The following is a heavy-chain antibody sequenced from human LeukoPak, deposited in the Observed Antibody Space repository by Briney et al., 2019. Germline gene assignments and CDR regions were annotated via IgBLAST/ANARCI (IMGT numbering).Heavy chain of an antibody. CDR2: IIPIFGTA. CDR1: GGTFSSYA. Sequence: SVKVSCKASGGTFSSYAISWVRQAPGQGLEWMGGIIPIFGTANYAQKFQGRVTITADESTSTAYMELSSLRSEDTAVYYCARDYYYDSSGYHQVMTSWGQGTLVTVSS. D-gene: IGHD3-22*01. J-gene: IGHJ5*02. V-gene: IGHV1-69*13. CDR3: ARDYYYDSSGYHQVMTS.